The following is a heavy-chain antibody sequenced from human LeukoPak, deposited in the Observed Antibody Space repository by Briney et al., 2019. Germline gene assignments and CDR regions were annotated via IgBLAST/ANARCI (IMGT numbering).Heavy chain of an antibody. CDR3: ARDEAYYYDSSGYGMYNWFDP. Sequence: PSETLSLTCTVSGGSISSSSYYWGWIRQPPGKGLEWIGSIYYGGSTYYNPSLKSRVTISVDTSKNQFSLKLSSVTAADTAVYYCARDEAYYYDSSGYGMYNWFDPWGQGTLVTVSS. CDR1: GGSISSSSYY. J-gene: IGHJ5*02. V-gene: IGHV4-39*07. D-gene: IGHD3-22*01. CDR2: IYYGGST.